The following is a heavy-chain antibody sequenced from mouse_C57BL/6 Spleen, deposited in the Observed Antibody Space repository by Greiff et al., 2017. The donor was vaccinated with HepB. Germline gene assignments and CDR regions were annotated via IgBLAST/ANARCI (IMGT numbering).Heavy chain of an antibody. CDR3: ARPQTAQATAWFAY. Sequence: DVQLVESGGDLVKPGGSLKLSCAASGFTFSSYGMSWVRQTPDKRLEWVATISSGGSYTYYPDSVKGRFTISRDNAKNTLYLQMSSLKSEDTAMYYCARPQTAQATAWFAYWGQGTLVTVSA. CDR1: GFTFSSYG. D-gene: IGHD3-2*02. V-gene: IGHV5-6*01. CDR2: ISSGGSYT. J-gene: IGHJ3*01.